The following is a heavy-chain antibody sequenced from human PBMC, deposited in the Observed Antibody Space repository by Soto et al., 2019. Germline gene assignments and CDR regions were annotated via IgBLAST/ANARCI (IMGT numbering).Heavy chain of an antibody. Sequence: PGESLKISCKGSGYSFTSYWIGWVRQMPGKGLEWMGIIYPGDSDTRYSPSFQGQVTISADESISTAYLQWSSLKASDTAMYYCARQGSGWMKDYYGMDVWGQGTTVTVS. CDR2: IYPGDSDT. CDR1: GYSFTSYW. CDR3: ARQGSGWMKDYYGMDV. J-gene: IGHJ6*02. D-gene: IGHD6-19*01. V-gene: IGHV5-51*01.